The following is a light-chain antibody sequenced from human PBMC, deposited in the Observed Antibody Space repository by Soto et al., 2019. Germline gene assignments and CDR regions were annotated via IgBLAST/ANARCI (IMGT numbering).Light chain of an antibody. Sequence: EIVLTQSPGTLSLAPGERATLFCRVSQIVTSSYLAWYQQKPGQAPRLLIYGASSRATGIPDRFSGSGSGTDFTLTISRLEPEDFEVYYCQQHGSSPPSWTFGQGTKVEIK. CDR2: GAS. CDR1: QIVTSSY. CDR3: QQHGSSPPSWT. V-gene: IGKV3-20*01. J-gene: IGKJ1*01.